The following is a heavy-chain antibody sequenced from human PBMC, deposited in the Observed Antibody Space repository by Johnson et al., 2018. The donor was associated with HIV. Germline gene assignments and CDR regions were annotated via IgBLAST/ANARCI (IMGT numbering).Heavy chain of an antibody. D-gene: IGHD3-22*01. CDR1: GFTFDDYG. V-gene: IGHV3-15*01. CDR3: ARDKQVLITTFDAFDI. J-gene: IGHJ3*02. Sequence: VQLVESGGGVVRPGGSLRLSCAASGFTFDDYGMSWVRQVPGKGLEWVGRIKSKTDGGTTDYAAPMKGRFTISRDDSKNTLYLQMNSLRAEDTAVFYCARDKQVLITTFDAFDIWGQGTMVTVSS. CDR2: IKSKTDGGTT.